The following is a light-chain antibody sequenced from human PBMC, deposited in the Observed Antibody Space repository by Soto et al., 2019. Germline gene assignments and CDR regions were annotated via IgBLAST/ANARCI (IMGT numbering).Light chain of an antibody. V-gene: IGLV1-44*01. CDR1: SSNIGSNT. J-gene: IGLJ2*01. Sequence: QSVLTKPPSASGTPGERVTISCSGSSSNIGSNTVNWYQQLPGSAPKLLMYSTNQRPSGVPDRFSGFKSGTSASLAISGLQSEDEADYYCAAWDGSLNVVLFGGGTKVTVL. CDR3: AAWDGSLNVVL. CDR2: STN.